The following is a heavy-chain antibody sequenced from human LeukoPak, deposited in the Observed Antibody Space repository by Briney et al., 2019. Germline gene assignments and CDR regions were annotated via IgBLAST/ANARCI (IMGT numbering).Heavy chain of an antibody. V-gene: IGHV4-61*02. Sequence: ASETLSLTCTVSGGSISSGSYYWRWIRQPAGKGLEWIGRIYTSGSTNYNPSLKSRVTISVDTSKNQFSLKLSSVTAADTAVYYCARADVLLWFGELLMGWFDPWGQGTLVTVSS. CDR2: IYTSGST. D-gene: IGHD3-10*01. CDR3: ARADVLLWFGELLMGWFDP. J-gene: IGHJ5*02. CDR1: GGSISSGSYY.